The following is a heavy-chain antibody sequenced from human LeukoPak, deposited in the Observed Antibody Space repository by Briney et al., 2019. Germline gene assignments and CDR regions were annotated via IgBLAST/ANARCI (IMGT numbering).Heavy chain of an antibody. CDR2: IKQDGSEK. D-gene: IGHD3-10*01. CDR1: GFTFSSDG. V-gene: IGHV3-7*01. Sequence: GGSLRLSCAASGFTFSSDGMSWVRQAPGKGLEWVANIKQDGSEKYYVDSVKGRFTISRDNPKNTLYLQMNSLRAEDTAVYYCARDGWFGELHYMDVWGKGTTVTISS. CDR3: ARDGWFGELHYMDV. J-gene: IGHJ6*03.